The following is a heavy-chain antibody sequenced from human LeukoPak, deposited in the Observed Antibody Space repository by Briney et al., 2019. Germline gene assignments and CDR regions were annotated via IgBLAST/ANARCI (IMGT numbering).Heavy chain of an antibody. D-gene: IGHD3-10*01. CDR3: ARVHGGGAYYMDV. Sequence: SVKVSCKAAGGTFSSYTISWVRQAPGQGLEWMGRIIPILGIANYAQKFQGRVTITADKSTSTAYVERSSLRSEDTAVYYCARVHGGGAYYMDVWGKGTTVTVSS. J-gene: IGHJ6*03. CDR1: GGTFSSYT. V-gene: IGHV1-69*02. CDR2: IIPILGIA.